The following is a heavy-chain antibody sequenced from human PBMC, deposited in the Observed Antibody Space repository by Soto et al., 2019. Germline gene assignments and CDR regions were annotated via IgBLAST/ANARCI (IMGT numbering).Heavy chain of an antibody. CDR3: TRQGGYCGGGSCHAFNDY. CDR2: VRTKANNYAT. Sequence: EVQLVESGGGLVQPGGSLKLSCAASGFTFSASAMHWVRQASGKGLEWVGRVRTKANNYATAYAASVEGRFTISRDDSKNTAYLQTNSLKTEDTAVYYCTRQGGYCGGGSCHAFNDYWGQGTLVTVSS. D-gene: IGHD2-15*01. V-gene: IGHV3-73*01. J-gene: IGHJ4*02. CDR1: GFTFSASA.